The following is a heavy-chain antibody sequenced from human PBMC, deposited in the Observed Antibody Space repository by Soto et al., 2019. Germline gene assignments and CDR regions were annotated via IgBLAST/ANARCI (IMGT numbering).Heavy chain of an antibody. V-gene: IGHV1-8*01. CDR3: ARSDGARSTGKDDYYYYDCLAV. CDR2: MNPNSGNT. J-gene: IGHJ6*03. D-gene: IGHD2-8*02. CDR1: GYTFTSYD. Sequence: ASVKVSCKASGYTFTSYDINWVRQATGQGLEWMGWMNPNSGNTGYAQKFQGRVTMTRNTSISTAYMELSSLRSEDTAVYYCARSDGARSTGKDDYYYYDCLAVWGKRTTGSVSS.